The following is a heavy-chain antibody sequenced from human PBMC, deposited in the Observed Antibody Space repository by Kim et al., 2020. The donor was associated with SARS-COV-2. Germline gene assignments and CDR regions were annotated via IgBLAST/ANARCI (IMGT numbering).Heavy chain of an antibody. Sequence: YAQAFPGRFVFSLDTSVSTSYLQISSLKAEDTALYYCARVIWGTSRYTDYWGQGTLVTVSS. CDR3: ARVIWGTSRYTDY. D-gene: IGHD3-16*02. J-gene: IGHJ4*02. V-gene: IGHV7-4-1*02.